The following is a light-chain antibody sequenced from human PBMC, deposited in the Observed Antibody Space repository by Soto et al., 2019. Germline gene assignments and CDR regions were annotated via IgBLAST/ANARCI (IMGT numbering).Light chain of an antibody. Sequence: EIVLTQSPGTLSLSPGERATLSCRASQSVSNNYLAWYQQKPGQAPRLLIYDASNRATGIPARFSGSGSETGFTLTISSLDLEDFAVYYCQQRIHSPHSITSGQGTRLAI. V-gene: IGKV3-11*01. CDR2: DAS. CDR1: QSVSNNY. J-gene: IGKJ5*01. CDR3: QQRIHSPHSIT.